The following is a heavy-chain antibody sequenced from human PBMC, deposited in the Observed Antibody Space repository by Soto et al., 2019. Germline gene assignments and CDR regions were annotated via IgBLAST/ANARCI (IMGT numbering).Heavy chain of an antibody. CDR2: IYYSGST. Sequence: PSETLSLTCTVSGGSISSYYWSWIRQPPGKGLEWIGYIYYSGSTNYNPSLKSRVTISVDTSKNQFSLKLSSVTAADTAVYYCARHIRGSSWYFLAWFDPWGQGTLVTVSS. V-gene: IGHV4-59*08. CDR1: GGSISSYY. CDR3: ARHIRGSSWYFLAWFDP. D-gene: IGHD6-13*01. J-gene: IGHJ5*02.